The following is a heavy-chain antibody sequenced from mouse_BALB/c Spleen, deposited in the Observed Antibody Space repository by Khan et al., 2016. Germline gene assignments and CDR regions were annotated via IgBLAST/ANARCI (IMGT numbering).Heavy chain of an antibody. CDR2: ILPGSGYS. J-gene: IGHJ4*01. CDR1: GYTFSNYW. Sequence: VQLQESGAELMKPGASVKISCKATGYTFSNYWIEWVKQRPGHGLEWIGDILPGSGYSNSNENFKGKATFTADASSNKAYMQLISLTSEDSAVYFCARAWYSMDYWGQGTSVTVSS. CDR3: ARAWYSMDY. V-gene: IGHV1-9*01.